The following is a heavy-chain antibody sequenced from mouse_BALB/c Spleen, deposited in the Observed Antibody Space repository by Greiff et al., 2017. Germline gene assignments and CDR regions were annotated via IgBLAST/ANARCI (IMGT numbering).Heavy chain of an antibody. V-gene: IGHV3-6*02. CDR1: GYSITSGYY. CDR2: ISYDGSN. J-gene: IGHJ3*01. D-gene: IGHD3-3*01. CDR3: ARGRGQAWCAY. Sequence: DVKLVESGPGLVKPSQSLSLTCSVTGYSITSGYYWNWIRQFPGNKLEWMGYISYDGSNNYNPSLKNRISITRDTSKNQFFLKLNSVTTEDTATYYCARGRGQAWCAYGGQGTLVTVSA.